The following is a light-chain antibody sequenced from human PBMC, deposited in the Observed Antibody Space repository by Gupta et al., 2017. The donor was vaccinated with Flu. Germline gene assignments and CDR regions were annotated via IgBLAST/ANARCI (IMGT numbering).Light chain of an antibody. Sequence: DIQMTQSPSTLSAAVGDRVTITCRASQSISSYLAWYQQKPGKAPKLLIYKASSLESGVPSRFSGSGYRTEFTLTISSLQPDDFATYYCQQYNSYSGAFGQGTKVQIK. J-gene: IGKJ1*01. CDR2: KAS. V-gene: IGKV1-5*03. CDR3: QQYNSYSGA. CDR1: QSISSY.